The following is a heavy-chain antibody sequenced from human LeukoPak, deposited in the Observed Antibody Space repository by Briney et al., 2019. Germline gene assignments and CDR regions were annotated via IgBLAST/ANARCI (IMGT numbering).Heavy chain of an antibody. J-gene: IGHJ5*02. D-gene: IGHD6-6*01. V-gene: IGHV4-39*01. CDR1: GGSITNNNYV. CDR2: ISYSGST. CDR3: ARHRISSSECDP. Sequence: PSETVSLTCTVSGGSITNNNYVWGWIRQPPGKALEWIGTISYSGSTYYNPSLKSRVTLSADTSNNHFSLELNSVTAADAAVYYCARHRISSSECDPWGQGTLVTVSS.